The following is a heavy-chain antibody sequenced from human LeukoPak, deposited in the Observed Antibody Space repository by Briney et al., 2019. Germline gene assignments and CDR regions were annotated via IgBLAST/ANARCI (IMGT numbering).Heavy chain of an antibody. Sequence: ASVKVSCKASGYTFTNYGFSWVRQAPGQGLEWMEWISAYNGYTDYAQKFQFRVTMTTDTSTSTAYMELRSLRSDDTAVYYCARDKAVTTEVTQHFQHWGQGTLVTVSS. CDR2: ISAYNGYT. CDR1: GYTFTNYG. D-gene: IGHD4-23*01. V-gene: IGHV1-18*01. CDR3: ARDKAVTTEVTQHFQH. J-gene: IGHJ1*01.